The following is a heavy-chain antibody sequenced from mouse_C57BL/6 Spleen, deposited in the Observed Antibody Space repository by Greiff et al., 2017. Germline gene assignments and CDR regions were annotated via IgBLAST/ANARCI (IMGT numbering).Heavy chain of an antibody. Sequence: VQLQQPGAELVRPGSSVKLSCKASGYTFTSYWMHWVKQRPIQGLEWIGNIDPSDSETHYNQKFKDKATLTVDKSSSTAYMQLSSLTSEDSAVYYCARDGYDSPWFAYWGQGTLATVSA. V-gene: IGHV1-52*01. CDR1: GYTFTSYW. CDR2: IDPSDSET. CDR3: ARDGYDSPWFAY. D-gene: IGHD2-2*01. J-gene: IGHJ3*01.